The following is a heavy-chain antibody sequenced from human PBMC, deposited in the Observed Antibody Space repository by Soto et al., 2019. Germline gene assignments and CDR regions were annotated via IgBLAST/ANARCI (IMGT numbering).Heavy chain of an antibody. CDR3: VRELSRGWFDP. J-gene: IGHJ5*02. CDR2: SYFSGGT. D-gene: IGHD3-16*01. V-gene: IGHV4-59*01. CDR1: NDSINSYY. Sequence: PSETLSLTCTVSNDSINSYYWGWIRQPPGKGLEWIGYSYFSGGTDYNPSLKGRVTISVDRSRNQFSLKLTSVTAADTAVYYCVRELSRGWFDPWGQGTLVTVSS.